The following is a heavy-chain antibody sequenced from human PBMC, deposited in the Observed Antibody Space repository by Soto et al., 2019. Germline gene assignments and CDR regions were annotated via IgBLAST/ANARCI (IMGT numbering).Heavy chain of an antibody. Sequence: SETLSLTCAVYGGSFSGYYWSWIRQPPGKGLEWIGEINHSGSTNYNPSLKSRVTISVATSKNQFSLKLSSVTAADTAVYYCARYYGSGSYYKGRRDYYYYMDVWGKGTTVTVSS. J-gene: IGHJ6*03. CDR1: GGSFSGYY. CDR2: INHSGST. V-gene: IGHV4-34*01. D-gene: IGHD3-10*01. CDR3: ARYYGSGSYYKGRRDYYYYMDV.